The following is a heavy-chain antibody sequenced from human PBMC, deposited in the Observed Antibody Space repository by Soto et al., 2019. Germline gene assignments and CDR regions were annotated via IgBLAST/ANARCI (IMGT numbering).Heavy chain of an antibody. D-gene: IGHD2-2*01. Sequence: SETLSLTCTVSGGSISSSSYYWGWIRQPPGQGLEWIGYIYYSGSTNYNPSLKSRVTISVDTSKNQFSLKLSSVTAADTAVYYCARLNIVVVPAALRRYYYYYMDVWGKGTTVTVSS. CDR1: GGSISSSSYY. J-gene: IGHJ6*03. CDR2: IYYSGST. CDR3: ARLNIVVVPAALRRYYYYYMDV. V-gene: IGHV4-61*05.